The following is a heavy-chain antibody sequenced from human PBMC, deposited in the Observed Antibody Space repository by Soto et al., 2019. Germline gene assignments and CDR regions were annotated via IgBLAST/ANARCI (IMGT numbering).Heavy chain of an antibody. D-gene: IGHD5-18*01. Sequence: GGSLRLSCAASGFTFSSYAMSWVRQAPGKGLEWVSAISGSGGSTYYADSVKGRFTISSDKSKNTLYLQMNSLRAEDTAVYYCAKSNVDAARVKVYYFDYWGQGTLVTVSS. V-gene: IGHV3-23*01. CDR2: ISGSGGST. CDR3: AKSNVDAARVKVYYFDY. CDR1: GFTFSSYA. J-gene: IGHJ4*02.